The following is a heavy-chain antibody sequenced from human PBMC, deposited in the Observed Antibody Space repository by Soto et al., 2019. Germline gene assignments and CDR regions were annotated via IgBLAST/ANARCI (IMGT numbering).Heavy chain of an antibody. Sequence: QVRLVQSGAEVKKPGSSVKISCKTYGGTFSSSAISWVRQAPGQVLQWMGCIMATLSSTHYTQRFPDRTSSSSDESTSSASLELTSLRYEDTSTYYCARVTYDVVLLPGAIKEGFASWGQGTLVTVS. CDR1: GGTFSSSA. CDR2: IMATLSST. V-gene: IGHV1-69*01. D-gene: IGHD3-10*01. J-gene: IGHJ4*02. CDR3: ARVTYDVVLLPGAIKEGFAS.